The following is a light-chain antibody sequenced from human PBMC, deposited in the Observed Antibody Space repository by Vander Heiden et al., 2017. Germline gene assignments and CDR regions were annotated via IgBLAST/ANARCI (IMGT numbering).Light chain of an antibody. Sequence: QPVLTQSSSASASLGSSVKLTCTLSSGHSSYIIAWHQQQPGKAPRYLMKLEGSGSYNKGSGVPDRFSGSSSGAVRYLTISNLQSEDEADYYCETWDSNTHWVFGGGTKLTVL. V-gene: IGLV4-60*03. CDR2: LEGSGSY. J-gene: IGLJ3*02. CDR3: ETWDSNTHWV. CDR1: SGHSSYI.